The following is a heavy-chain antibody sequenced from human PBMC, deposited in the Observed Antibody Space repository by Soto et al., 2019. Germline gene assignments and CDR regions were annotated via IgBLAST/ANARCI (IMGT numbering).Heavy chain of an antibody. D-gene: IGHD5-12*01. J-gene: IGHJ6*02. V-gene: IGHV1-2*02. Sequence: ASVKVSCKASGYTFTGYYVHWVRQAPGQGLEWMGWINPNSGDTYFAQRVQGRVTMNRDTSIGTAYMELRVLTSDDTAEYYCAKGGDIVAAGNRIYFYYAMDVWGQGTTVTVSS. CDR3: AKGGDIVAAGNRIYFYYAMDV. CDR2: INPNSGDT. CDR1: GYTFTGYY.